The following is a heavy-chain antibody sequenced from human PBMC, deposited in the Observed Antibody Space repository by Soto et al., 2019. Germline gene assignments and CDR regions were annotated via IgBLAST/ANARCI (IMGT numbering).Heavy chain of an antibody. Sequence: ESLSLTGAVSGGSISSYYWSWIRQPPGKGLEWIGYIYYSGSTNYNPSLKSRVTISVDTSKNQFSLKLSSVTAADTAVYYCARDHRGSGSYYRGGWFDPWGQGTLVTVYS. CDR1: GGSISSYY. V-gene: IGHV4-59*01. J-gene: IGHJ5*02. CDR2: IYYSGST. CDR3: ARDHRGSGSYYRGGWFDP. D-gene: IGHD3-10*01.